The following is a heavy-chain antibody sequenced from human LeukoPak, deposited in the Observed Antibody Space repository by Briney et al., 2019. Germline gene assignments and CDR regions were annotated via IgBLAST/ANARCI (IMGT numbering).Heavy chain of an antibody. Sequence: ASVKVSCKASGYTFTSYGISWVRQAPGQGLEWMGWISAYNGNTNYAQKLQGRVTMTTDTSTSTAYMELRSLRSDDTAVYYCARDPGPRYSSGWYDYWGQGTLVTVSS. CDR3: ARDPGPRYSSGWYDY. CDR1: GYTFTSYG. CDR2: ISAYNGNT. D-gene: IGHD6-19*01. J-gene: IGHJ4*02. V-gene: IGHV1-18*01.